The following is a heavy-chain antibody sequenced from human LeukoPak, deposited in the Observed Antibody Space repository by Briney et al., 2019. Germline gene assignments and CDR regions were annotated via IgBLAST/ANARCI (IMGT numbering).Heavy chain of an antibody. CDR3: ARDQTYYYDSSGYDAFDI. Sequence: GGSLRLSCVASGFTFSSDSMNWVRQAPGKGLEWVSSISSSSSYIYYADSVKGRFTISRDNAKNSLYLQMNSLRAEDTAVYYCARDQTYYYDSSGYDAFDIWGQGTMVTVSS. J-gene: IGHJ3*02. V-gene: IGHV3-21*01. CDR1: GFTFSSDS. CDR2: ISSSSSYI. D-gene: IGHD3-22*01.